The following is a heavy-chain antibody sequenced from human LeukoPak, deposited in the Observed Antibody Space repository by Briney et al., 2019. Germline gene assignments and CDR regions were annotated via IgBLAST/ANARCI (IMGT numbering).Heavy chain of an antibody. J-gene: IGHJ4*02. D-gene: IGHD6-19*01. Sequence: GESLKISCKASGYSFTTYWIAWVRQMPGKGLEWMGIIYPGDSDTRYSQSFKGQVTISADKPINTAYLLWSSLKASDTGMYHCARRVAGTPLLDYWGQGTLVTVSS. V-gene: IGHV5-51*01. CDR2: IYPGDSDT. CDR1: GYSFTTYW. CDR3: ARRVAGTPLLDY.